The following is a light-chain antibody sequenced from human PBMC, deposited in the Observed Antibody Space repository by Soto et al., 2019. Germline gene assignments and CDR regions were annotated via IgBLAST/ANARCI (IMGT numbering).Light chain of an antibody. V-gene: IGLV6-57*01. J-gene: IGLJ3*02. CDR1: SGNIASNY. Sequence: NFMLTQPQSVSQSPGKTVTFSCTRSSGNIASNYVQWYQQRPGSSPTNVIYEDKRRSSGIPDRFSGSIDSSSNSASLTISGLKTEDEAIYYCQSYDSYHHVWLFGGGTQLTVL. CDR3: QSYDSYHHVWL. CDR2: EDK.